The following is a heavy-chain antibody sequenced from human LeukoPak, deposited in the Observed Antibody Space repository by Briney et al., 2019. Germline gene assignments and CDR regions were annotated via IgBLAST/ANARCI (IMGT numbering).Heavy chain of an antibody. CDR1: GGSFSGYY. CDR2: INHSGST. D-gene: IGHD1-26*01. CDR3: ARQNSGSYLYLYYYYYMDV. J-gene: IGHJ6*03. Sequence: PSEALSLTCAVYGGSFSGYYWSRIRQPPGKGLEWIGEINHSGSTNYNPSLKSRVTISVDTSKNQFSLKLSSVTAADTAVYYCARQNSGSYLYLYYYYYMDVWGKGTTVTVSS. V-gene: IGHV4-34*01.